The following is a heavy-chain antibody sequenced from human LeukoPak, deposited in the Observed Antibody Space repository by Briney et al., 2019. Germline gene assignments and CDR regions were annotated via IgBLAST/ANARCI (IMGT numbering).Heavy chain of an antibody. CDR2: ISGSGGST. Sequence: GGSLRLSCAAPGFTFSSYAMSWVRQAPGKGLEWVSAISGSGGSTYYADSVKGRFTISRDNSKNTLYLQMNSLRAEDTAVYYCAKDYSDCSGGSCYFYYFDYWGQGTLVTVSS. CDR1: GFTFSSYA. J-gene: IGHJ4*02. CDR3: AKDYSDCSGGSCYFYYFDY. V-gene: IGHV3-23*01. D-gene: IGHD2-15*01.